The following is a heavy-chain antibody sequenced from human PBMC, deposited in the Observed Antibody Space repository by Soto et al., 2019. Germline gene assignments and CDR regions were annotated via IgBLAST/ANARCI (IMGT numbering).Heavy chain of an antibody. D-gene: IGHD4-17*01. CDR3: AHKGYGDYPIVY. CDR1: GFSLSTSGVG. Sequence: QITLKESGPTLVKPTQTLTLTCTFSGFSLSTSGVGVGWIRQPPGKALEWLAVIYWDASKHYSPSLESRLTIPKETSKNQVVLTMTNMDPVDTATYYCAHKGYGDYPIVYWGQGTLVTVSS. V-gene: IGHV2-5*02. CDR2: IYWDASK. J-gene: IGHJ4*02.